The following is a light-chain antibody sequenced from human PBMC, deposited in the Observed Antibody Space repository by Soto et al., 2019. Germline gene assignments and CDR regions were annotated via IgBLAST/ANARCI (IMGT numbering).Light chain of an antibody. CDR2: GAS. Sequence: EIVLTQSPGTLSLSPGERATLSCRASQSVSSNYLAWYQQKPGQAPRPLIYGASSRATGIPDRFGGSGAGTDVTLTISRLESEDFAVYYCQQYSSSPWTFDQGTKVEIK. CDR3: QQYSSSPWT. V-gene: IGKV3-20*01. J-gene: IGKJ1*01. CDR1: QSVSSNY.